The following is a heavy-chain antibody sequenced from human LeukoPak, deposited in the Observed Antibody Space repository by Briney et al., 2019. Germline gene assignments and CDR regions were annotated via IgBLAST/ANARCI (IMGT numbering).Heavy chain of an antibody. CDR3: ARTRGYNYGYGDY. CDR2: ISSSGSL. Sequence: GGSLRLSCAASGFTLSNYSMNWVRQAPGKGLEWVSYISSSGSLDYADSVKGRFTISRDNAKNSLYLQMNSLRAEDTAVYYCARTRGYNYGYGDYRGQGTLVTVSS. D-gene: IGHD5-18*01. V-gene: IGHV3-48*01. CDR1: GFTLSNYS. J-gene: IGHJ4*02.